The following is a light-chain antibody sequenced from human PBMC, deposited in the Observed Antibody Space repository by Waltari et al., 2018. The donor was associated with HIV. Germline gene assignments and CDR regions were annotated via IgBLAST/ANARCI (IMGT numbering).Light chain of an antibody. V-gene: IGKV3-15*01. CDR2: GAS. CDR1: PTVSSH. J-gene: IGKJ4*01. CDR3: QQYNNWPLT. Sequence: ERVMTQSPATLSVSPGERATLSCRPSPTVSSHLAWYQQTPGQAPRLLIYGASTRATGISAIFSGSGSGTDFTLTIGSLQSEDFAVYYCQQYNNWPLTFGGGTTVEIK.